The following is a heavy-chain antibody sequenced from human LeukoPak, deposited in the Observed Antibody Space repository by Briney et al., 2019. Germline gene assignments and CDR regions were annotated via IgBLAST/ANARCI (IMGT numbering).Heavy chain of an antibody. D-gene: IGHD5-12*01. CDR2: INHSGST. CDR1: GGSFSGYY. V-gene: IGHV4-34*01. Sequence: SETLSLTCAVYGGSFSGYYWSWIRQPPGKGLEWIGEINHSGSTNYNPSLKSRVTISVDTSKNQFSLKLSSVTASDTAVYYCARSEGDIVATISSTTNYYGMDVWGQGTTVTVSS. CDR3: ARSEGDIVATISSTTNYYGMDV. J-gene: IGHJ6*02.